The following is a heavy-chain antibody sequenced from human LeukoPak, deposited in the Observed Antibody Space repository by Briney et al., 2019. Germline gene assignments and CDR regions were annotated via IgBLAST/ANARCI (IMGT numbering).Heavy chain of an antibody. D-gene: IGHD6-25*01. Sequence: GESLKISCKASGYAFTNYWIGWVRQMPGKGLEWMGMIYPSDSDTRYSPSFQGQVTTSADRSISTAYLQWTSLKASDTAMYYCARHRGSGLVDYFDIWGQRTQVTVSS. CDR1: GYAFTNYW. J-gene: IGHJ4*02. CDR3: ARHRGSGLVDYFDI. CDR2: IYPSDSDT. V-gene: IGHV5-51*01.